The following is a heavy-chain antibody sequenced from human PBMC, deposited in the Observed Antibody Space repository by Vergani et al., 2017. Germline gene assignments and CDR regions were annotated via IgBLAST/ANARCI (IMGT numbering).Heavy chain of an antibody. J-gene: IGHJ6*02. CDR2: ISGSGGST. D-gene: IGHD6-19*01. CDR3: AKDTLAGAGGMDV. V-gene: IGHV3-23*04. CDR1: GFTFSNYA. Sequence: VQLVESGGGVVQPGRSLRLSCAASGFTFSNYAMNWVRQAPGKGLEWVSAISGSGGSTYYADSVKGRFTISRDSSKNTLYLQMNSLRAEDTAIYYCAKDTLAGAGGMDVWGQGTTVTVSS.